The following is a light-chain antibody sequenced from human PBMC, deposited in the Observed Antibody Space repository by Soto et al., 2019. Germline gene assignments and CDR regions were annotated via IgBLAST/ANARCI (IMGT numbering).Light chain of an antibody. CDR3: QQYYNTPYT. CDR2: WAS. Sequence: DIVMTQSPDSLTVSLGERATINCKSSQSLLYSSNNKNYLAWYQQKPGQPPKLLIYWASIRESGVPDRFSGSGSGADFTLTISSLQSEDVAVYYCQQYYNTPYTFGQGTKLEIK. CDR1: QSLLYSSNNKNY. J-gene: IGKJ2*01. V-gene: IGKV4-1*01.